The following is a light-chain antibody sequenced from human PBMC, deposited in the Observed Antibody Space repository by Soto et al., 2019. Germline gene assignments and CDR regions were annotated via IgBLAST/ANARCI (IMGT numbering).Light chain of an antibody. J-gene: IGKJ4*01. CDR3: QQNFNIILT. Sequence: DMQVTQSPSSLSASVGDTVTITCLSSQSISTYLNWWQHKPGTAPRLLISSASNLHTGVPSRFSGSGSGAAFTLTIRSLQPEDSATYFCQQNFNIILTFGGGTKVDIK. V-gene: IGKV1-39*01. CDR1: QSISTY. CDR2: SAS.